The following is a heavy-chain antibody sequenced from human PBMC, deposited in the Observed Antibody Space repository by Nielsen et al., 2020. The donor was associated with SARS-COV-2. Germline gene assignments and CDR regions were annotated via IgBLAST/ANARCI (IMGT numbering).Heavy chain of an antibody. CDR3: ARDNWGRMDV. D-gene: IGHD7-27*01. Sequence: GGSLRLSCGASGFTISSSFMSWARQAAGKGLDWVSVIYTDGSTSHADSVKGRFTISRDNSKNTLYLQMNSLRAEDTAVYYCARDNWGRMDVWGQGTTVTVSS. CDR1: GFTISSSF. J-gene: IGHJ6*02. V-gene: IGHV3-66*01. CDR2: IYTDGST.